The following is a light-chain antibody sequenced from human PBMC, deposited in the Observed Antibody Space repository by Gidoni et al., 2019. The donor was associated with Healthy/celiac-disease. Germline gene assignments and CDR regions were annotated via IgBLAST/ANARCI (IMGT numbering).Light chain of an antibody. CDR3: QQYNNWPRT. J-gene: IGKJ1*01. CDR2: GAS. Sequence: EIVLTPSPATRSGSPGARATLPCRASQSVSTILAWYQQKPGQAPRLLLYGASTRATGIPARFSGSGSGTEFTLTIRSLQSEDFAVYYCQQYNNWPRTFGQGTKVEIK. CDR1: QSVSTI. V-gene: IGKV3-15*01.